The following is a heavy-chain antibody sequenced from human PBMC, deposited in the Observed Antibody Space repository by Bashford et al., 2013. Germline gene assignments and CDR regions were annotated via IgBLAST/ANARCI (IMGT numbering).Heavy chain of an antibody. CDR2: VNPNSGII. Sequence: ASVKVSCKASGYTFTAYYIHWVRQAPGQGPEWLGWVNPNSGIITFSETFQGRVAMTRDASISTAYMELSRLTSEDTAVYFCARAPIVTEPAASQDGDDYFDHWGQGTLVTVSS. V-gene: IGHV1-2*02. D-gene: IGHD2-2*01. J-gene: IGHJ4*02. CDR3: ARAPIVTEPAASQDGDDYFDH. CDR1: GYTFTAYY.